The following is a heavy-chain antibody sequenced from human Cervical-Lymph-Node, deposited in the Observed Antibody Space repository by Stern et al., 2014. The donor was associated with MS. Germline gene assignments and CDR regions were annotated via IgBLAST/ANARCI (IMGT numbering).Heavy chain of an antibody. D-gene: IGHD6-19*01. V-gene: IGHV3-30-3*01. J-gene: IGHJ4*02. CDR3: ARVVAVAGTSFDY. Sequence: VQLVESGGGVVQTGRSLRLSCAASGFTFSNYAMHWVRQAPGKGLEWVALLSYDGSKKYYADSVKGRFTISRDNSKNTLYLQMNSLRPEDTAVYYCARVVAVAGTSFDYWGQGTLVTVSS. CDR1: GFTFSNYA. CDR2: LSYDGSKK.